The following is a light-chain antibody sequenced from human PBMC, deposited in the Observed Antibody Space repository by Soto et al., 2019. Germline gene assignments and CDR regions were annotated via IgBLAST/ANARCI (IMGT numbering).Light chain of an antibody. CDR1: QHVSSN. V-gene: IGKV3-15*01. Sequence: EIVMTQSPATLSVSPGGSATLSCRASQHVSSNFAWYRQKPGQAPTLLIYRASTRATAIPARFSGSGSGTEFTLTISSLQSEDFADYYCQQYNNWPYTFGQGTKLEIK. J-gene: IGKJ2*01. CDR2: RAS. CDR3: QQYNNWPYT.